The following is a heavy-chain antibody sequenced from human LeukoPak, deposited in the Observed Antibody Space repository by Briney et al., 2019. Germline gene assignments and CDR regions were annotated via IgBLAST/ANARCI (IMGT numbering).Heavy chain of an antibody. V-gene: IGHV3-48*03. CDR1: GFTFSSFE. Sequence: PGGSLRFSCAASGFTFSSFEMTWVRQAPGKGLEWISYISSSGSTRYYADSVKGRFTISRDNAKNSLYLQMDRLRAEDTAVYYCARDRRDGYNLLDYWGQGTLVTVSS. CDR2: ISSSGSTR. CDR3: ARDRRDGYNLLDY. D-gene: IGHD5-24*01. J-gene: IGHJ4*02.